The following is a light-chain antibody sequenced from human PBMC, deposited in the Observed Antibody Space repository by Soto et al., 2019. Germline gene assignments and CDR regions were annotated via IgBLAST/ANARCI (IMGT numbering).Light chain of an antibody. CDR2: GAS. CDR3: QQYNNWPWT. CDR1: QSISSS. J-gene: IGKJ1*01. Sequence: EIVMTQSPATLSMSPGERATLSCRASQSISSSLAWYQQKPGQAPTLLIYGASTRATGIPASFSGSGSGTDFTLTISSLQSEDFAVYYCQQYNNWPWTFGQGTKVDIK. V-gene: IGKV3-15*01.